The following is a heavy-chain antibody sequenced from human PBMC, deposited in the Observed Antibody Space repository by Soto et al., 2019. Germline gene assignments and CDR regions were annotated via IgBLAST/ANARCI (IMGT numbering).Heavy chain of an antibody. D-gene: IGHD1-26*01. Sequence: QVQLQESGPGLVKPSETLSLTCTVSRGSVSGYYWAWVLQPPGKGLEYIVYIYFNGGTNYSHSLSNRFTMTLDTSTNQVSLKLTSVTAADTAVYFWARQSHYVPRSWVGDTYFDPRGQGTMVTVSS. CDR3: ARQSHYVPRSWVGDTYFDP. V-gene: IGHV4-59*02. J-gene: IGHJ5*02. CDR2: IYFNGGT. CDR1: RGSVSGYY.